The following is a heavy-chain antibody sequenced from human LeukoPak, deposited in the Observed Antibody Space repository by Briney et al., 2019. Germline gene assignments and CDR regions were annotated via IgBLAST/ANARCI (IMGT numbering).Heavy chain of an antibody. CDR1: GFTSSSYG. D-gene: IGHD1-26*01. V-gene: IGHV3-30*02. CDR3: TTDGVGVEGATYDN. J-gene: IGHJ4*02. Sequence: GGSLRLSCAASGFTSSSYGMHWVRQAPGKGLEWVAFIRYDGSNKYYADSVKGRFTISRDNSKNTLYLQMNSPKTEDTAVYYCTTDGVGVEGATYDNWGQGTLVSVSS. CDR2: IRYDGSNK.